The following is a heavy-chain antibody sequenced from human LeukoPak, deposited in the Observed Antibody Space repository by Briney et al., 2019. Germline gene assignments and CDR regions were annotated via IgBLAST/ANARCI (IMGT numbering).Heavy chain of an antibody. Sequence: SETLSLTCAVSGYSISSGYYWGWIRQPPGKGLEWIGSIYHSGSTYYNPSLKSRVTISVDTSKNQFSLKLSSVTAADTAVYYCARGGGSYYTEYFQHWGQGTLVTVSS. CDR1: GYSISSGYY. CDR2: IYHSGST. V-gene: IGHV4-38-2*01. D-gene: IGHD1-26*01. CDR3: ARGGGSYYTEYFQH. J-gene: IGHJ1*01.